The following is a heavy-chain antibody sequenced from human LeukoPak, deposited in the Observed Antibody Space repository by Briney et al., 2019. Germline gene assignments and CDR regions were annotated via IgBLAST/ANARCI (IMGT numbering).Heavy chain of an antibody. Sequence: PGGSLRLSCAASGFTFSSYAMSWVRQAPGKGLEYVSAISSNGGSTYYANSVKGRFTISRDNSKNTLYLQMGSLRAEDMAVYYCARGGGDSSGYYQREYYFDYWGQGTLVTVSS. CDR1: GFTFSSYA. D-gene: IGHD3-22*01. CDR2: ISSNGGST. CDR3: ARGGGDSSGYYQREYYFDY. V-gene: IGHV3-64*01. J-gene: IGHJ4*02.